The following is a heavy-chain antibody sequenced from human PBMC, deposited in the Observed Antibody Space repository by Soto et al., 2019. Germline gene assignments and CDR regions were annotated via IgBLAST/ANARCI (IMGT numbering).Heavy chain of an antibody. CDR1: GYTFSSYG. J-gene: IGHJ4*02. V-gene: IGHV1-18*01. Sequence: ASVKVSCKASGYTFSSYGISWVRQAPGQGLEWVGWISAYNGNRNYAQKLQDRVTMTTDTSTNTFYMELRSLRPDDTAVYYCARDYIAVAGPFDYWGQGTLVTVSS. CDR2: ISAYNGNR. D-gene: IGHD6-19*01. CDR3: ARDYIAVAGPFDY.